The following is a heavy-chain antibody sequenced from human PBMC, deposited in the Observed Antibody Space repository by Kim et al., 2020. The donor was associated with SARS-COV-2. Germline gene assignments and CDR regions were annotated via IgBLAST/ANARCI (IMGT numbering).Heavy chain of an antibody. CDR3: ARQGSHYEIDY. CDR1: GDSMSNFY. V-gene: IGHV4-59*08. CDR2: VYSTGST. D-gene: IGHD1-26*01. Sequence: SETLSLTCFVSGDSMSNFYGTWIRQPPGKALEWIGYVYSTGSTNYNPSLRSRVNMSVDTSKSQFSLKLSSVTAADTAVYYCARQGSHYEIDYWGQGTLVT. J-gene: IGHJ4*02.